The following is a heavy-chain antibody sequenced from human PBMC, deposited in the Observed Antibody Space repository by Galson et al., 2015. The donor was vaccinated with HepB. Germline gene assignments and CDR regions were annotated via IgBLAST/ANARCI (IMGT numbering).Heavy chain of an antibody. D-gene: IGHD6-6*01. J-gene: IGHJ4*02. Sequence: SLRLSCAASGFTFSSYSMNWVRQAPGKGLEWVSSISSSSSYIYYADSVKGRFTISRDNAKNSLYLQMNSLRAEDTAVYYCARHRIAARRTPHYYFDYWGQGTLVTVSS. CDR3: ARHRIAARRTPHYYFDY. CDR1: GFTFSSYS. CDR2: ISSSSSYI. V-gene: IGHV3-21*01.